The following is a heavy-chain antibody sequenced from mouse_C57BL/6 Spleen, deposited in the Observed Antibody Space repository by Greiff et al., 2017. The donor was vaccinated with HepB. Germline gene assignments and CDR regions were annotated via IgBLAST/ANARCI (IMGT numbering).Heavy chain of an antibody. CDR3: ARGYDGYYEVDY. Sequence: VQLKQPGAELVKPGASVKLSCKASGYTFTSSWMHWVKQRPGQGLEWIGMIHPNSGSTNYNEKFKSKATLTVDKSSSTAYMPLSSLTSEDSAVYYCARGYDGYYEVDYWGQGTTLTVSS. V-gene: IGHV1-64*01. CDR2: IHPNSGST. J-gene: IGHJ2*01. CDR1: GYTFTSSW. D-gene: IGHD2-3*01.